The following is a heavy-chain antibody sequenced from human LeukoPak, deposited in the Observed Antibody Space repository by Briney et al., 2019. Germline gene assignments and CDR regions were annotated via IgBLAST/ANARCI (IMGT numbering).Heavy chain of an antibody. CDR2: MNPNSGNT. V-gene: IGHV1-8*03. CDR3: AREYYYDSSDAFDI. CDR1: GYTFTSYD. J-gene: IGHJ3*02. D-gene: IGHD3-22*01. Sequence: ASVKVSCKASGYTFTSYDINWVRQATGQGLEWMGWMNPNSGNTGYAQKFQGRVTITRNTSISTAYMELSSLRSEDTAVYYCAREYYYDSSDAFDIWGQGTMVTVSS.